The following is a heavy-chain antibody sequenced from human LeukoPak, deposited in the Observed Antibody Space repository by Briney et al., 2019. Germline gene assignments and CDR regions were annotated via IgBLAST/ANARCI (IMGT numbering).Heavy chain of an antibody. CDR1: GYTFTSYA. CDR2: INTNTGNP. D-gene: IGHD3-22*01. CDR3: ARDGMYYYDSSGSGSHFDY. J-gene: IGHJ4*02. V-gene: IGHV7-4-1*02. Sequence: WASVKVSCKASGYTFTSYAMNWVRQAPGQGLEWMGWINTNTGNPTYAQGFTGRFVFSLDTSVSTAYLQISSLKAEDTAVYYCARDGMYYYDSSGSGSHFDYWGQGTLVTVSS.